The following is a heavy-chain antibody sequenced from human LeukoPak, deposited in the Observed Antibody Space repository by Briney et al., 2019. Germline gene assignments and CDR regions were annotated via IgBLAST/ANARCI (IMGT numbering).Heavy chain of an antibody. D-gene: IGHD5-18*01. CDR3: AKDLISAMVTSTGPYYFDY. CDR1: GFTFSSYA. Sequence: GGSLRLSCAASGFTFSSYAMSWVRQAPGKGLEWVSAISGSGGSTYYADSVKGRFTIPRDNSNNTLYLQMNSLRAEDTAVYYCAKDLISAMVTSTGPYYFDYWGQGTLVTVSS. CDR2: ISGSGGST. J-gene: IGHJ4*02. V-gene: IGHV3-23*01.